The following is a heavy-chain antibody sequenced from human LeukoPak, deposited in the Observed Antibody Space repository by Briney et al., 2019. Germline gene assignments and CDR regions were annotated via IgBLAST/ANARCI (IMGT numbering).Heavy chain of an antibody. CDR3: AKSNSGSYYSLDN. V-gene: IGHV3-30-3*02. CDR1: GFTFNSYA. J-gene: IGHJ4*02. CDR2: ISNDGSNS. D-gene: IGHD3-10*01. Sequence: GGSLRLSCAASGFTFNSYAMHWVRQAPGKGLEWVAVISNDGSNSYYADSVKGRFTISRDNSKNTLYLQMNSLRAEDTAVYYCAKSNSGSYYSLDNWGQGALVTVSS.